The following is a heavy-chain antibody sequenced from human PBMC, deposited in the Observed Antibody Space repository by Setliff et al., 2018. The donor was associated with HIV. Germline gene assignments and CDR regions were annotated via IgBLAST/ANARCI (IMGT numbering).Heavy chain of an antibody. J-gene: IGHJ4*02. CDR2: IYSNGNT. D-gene: IGHD3-10*01. V-gene: IGHV4-61*02. Sequence: SETLSLTCTVSGGSISSRSYYWSRLRQPAGKGLEWIGRIYSNGNTDYNPSLKSRVTISADTSKNQFSLNLSSVTAAETAVYYCARVGYHGSGRYSFDYWGQGTLVTVSS. CDR1: GGSISSRSYY. CDR3: ARVGYHGSGRYSFDY.